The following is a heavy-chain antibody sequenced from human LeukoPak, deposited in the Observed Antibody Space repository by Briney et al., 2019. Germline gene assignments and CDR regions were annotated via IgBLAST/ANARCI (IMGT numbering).Heavy chain of an antibody. J-gene: IGHJ4*02. D-gene: IGHD3/OR15-3a*01. CDR1: GFPFSAYA. V-gene: IGHV3-23*01. CDR2: IRGSGDPA. Sequence: GGSLRLSCVASGFPFSAYAMSWVRQAPNKGLEWVSGIRGSGDPAYYAESVKGRFTVYRDNFRNIVYLQMNSLRAEDTALYYCAKDLSSGTGRGFDHWGQGTLVSVSS. CDR3: AKDLSSGTGRGFDH.